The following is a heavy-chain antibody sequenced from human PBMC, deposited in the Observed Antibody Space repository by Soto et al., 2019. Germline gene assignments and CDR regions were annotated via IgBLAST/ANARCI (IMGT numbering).Heavy chain of an antibody. J-gene: IGHJ6*02. V-gene: IGHV1-18*01. CDR1: GYTFTSYG. D-gene: IGHD3-10*01. Sequence: QVQLVQSGAEVKKPVASVKVSCKASGYTFTSYGISWVRQAPGQGLEWMGWISAYNGNTNYAQKLQGRVTMTTDTSTSTAYMELRSLRSDDTAVYYCARGLDGSGSYYTLTGPMDVWGQGTTVTVSS. CDR2: ISAYNGNT. CDR3: ARGLDGSGSYYTLTGPMDV.